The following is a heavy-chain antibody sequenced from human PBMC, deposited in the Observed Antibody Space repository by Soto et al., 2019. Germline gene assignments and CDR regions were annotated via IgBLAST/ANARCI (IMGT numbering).Heavy chain of an antibody. CDR2: ISYDGSNK. CDR3: TTFYTSDPIRSAP. Sequence: PLRLSYSTSGFPFMRYGMHGVRTAPGKGLEWVSVISYDGSNKYYADSVKGRFTISRDNSKNTLYLQMNSLKTEDTAVYYCTTFYTSDPIRSAPWGQGTLVTFSS. J-gene: IGHJ5*02. V-gene: IGHV3-30*03. CDR1: GFPFMRYG. D-gene: IGHD3-3*01.